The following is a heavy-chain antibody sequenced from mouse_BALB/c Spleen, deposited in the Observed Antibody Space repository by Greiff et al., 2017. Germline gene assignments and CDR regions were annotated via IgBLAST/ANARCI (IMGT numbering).Heavy chain of an antibody. CDR2: IDPSDSYT. V-gene: IGHV1S127*01. CDR1: GYTFTSYW. D-gene: IGHD1-1*01. CDR3: SSYGGSFGY. Sequence: QVQLQQSGAELVKPGASVKMSCKASGYTFTSYWMHWVKQRPGQGLEWIGTIDPSDSYTSYNQKFKGKATLTVDTSSSTAYMQLSSLTSEDSAVYYCSSYGGSFGYWGQGTTLTVSA. J-gene: IGHJ2*01.